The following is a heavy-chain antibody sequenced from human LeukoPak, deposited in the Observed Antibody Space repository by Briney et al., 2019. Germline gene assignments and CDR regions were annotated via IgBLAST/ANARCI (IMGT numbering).Heavy chain of an antibody. CDR3: ACPGYSYGFDY. J-gene: IGHJ4*02. V-gene: IGHV3-66*01. Sequence: GGSLRPSCAASGFTVSSNYMSWVRQAPGKGLEWVSVIYSGGSTYYADSVKGRFTISRDNSKNTLYLQMNSLRAEDTAVYYCACPGYSYGFDYWGQGTLVTVSS. CDR2: IYSGGST. CDR1: GFTVSSNY. D-gene: IGHD5-18*01.